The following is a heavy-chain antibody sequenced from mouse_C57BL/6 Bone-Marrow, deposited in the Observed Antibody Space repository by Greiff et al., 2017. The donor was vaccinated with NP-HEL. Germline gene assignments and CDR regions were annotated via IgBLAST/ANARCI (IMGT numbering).Heavy chain of an antibody. Sequence: EVMLVESGGGLVQPKGSLKLSCAASGFSFNTYAMNWVRQAPGKGLEWVARIRSKSNNYATYYADSVKDRFTISRDDSESMLYLQMNNLKTEDTAMYYCVRWSGTVSFDYWGQGTTLTVSS. CDR3: VRWSGTVSFDY. V-gene: IGHV10-1*01. CDR1: GFSFNTYA. CDR2: IRSKSNNYAT. D-gene: IGHD4-1*01. J-gene: IGHJ2*01.